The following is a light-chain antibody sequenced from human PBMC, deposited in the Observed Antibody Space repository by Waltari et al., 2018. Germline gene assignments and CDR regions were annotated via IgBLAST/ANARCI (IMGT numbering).Light chain of an antibody. CDR1: QSVGRT. J-gene: IGKJ1*01. V-gene: IGKV3-20*01. CDR3: QKYGTRPAT. CDR2: EAS. Sequence: EIVLTQSPGSLSLSPGDRATLSCRASQSVGRTLAWYQQRPGQAPRLLIYEASSRATGIPDRFSCSGSGTDFSLTISRLEPEDFAVYYCQKYGTRPATFGQGTKVEVK.